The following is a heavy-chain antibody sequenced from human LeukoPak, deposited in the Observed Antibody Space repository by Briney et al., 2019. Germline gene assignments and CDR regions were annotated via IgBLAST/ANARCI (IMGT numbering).Heavy chain of an antibody. D-gene: IGHD2/OR15-2a*01. CDR2: INTSGTT. V-gene: IGHV4-4*07. CDR1: GGSISGYY. CDR3: ARGLSASYDFNWFDS. Sequence: SETLSLTCTVSGGSISGYYWSWIRQPAGKGPEWMGRINTSGTTRYDPSLKSRVTMSVDTSKNQFSLKLTSVTAADTAVYYCARGLSASYDFNWFDSWGQGTLVIVSS. J-gene: IGHJ5*01.